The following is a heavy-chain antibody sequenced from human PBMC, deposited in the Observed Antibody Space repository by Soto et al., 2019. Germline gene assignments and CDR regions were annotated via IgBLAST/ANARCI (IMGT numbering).Heavy chain of an antibody. CDR3: ARASYYYGSGSPQVGMDV. Sequence: SDTLSLTCAVYGGSFSGYYWSWIRPPPGNGLEWIGEINHSGSTNYNPSLKSRVTISVDTSKNQFSLKLSSGTAADTAVYYCARASYYYGSGSPQVGMDVWGQGTTVT. D-gene: IGHD3-10*01. J-gene: IGHJ6*02. V-gene: IGHV4-34*01. CDR2: INHSGST. CDR1: GGSFSGYY.